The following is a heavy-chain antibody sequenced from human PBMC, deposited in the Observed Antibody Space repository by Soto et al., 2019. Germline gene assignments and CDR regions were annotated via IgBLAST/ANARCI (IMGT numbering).Heavy chain of an antibody. Sequence: QITLKESGPPLVKPTQTLTLTCTFSGFSLSSPAVGVNWIRQPPGKALEWLALIYWDDDKQYSPSLRSRLTITKDTSKNPVVLTMTNVAPVDTATYYCAHGSGWLSDYWGQGTLVTVSS. J-gene: IGHJ4*02. V-gene: IGHV2-5*02. CDR1: GFSLSSPAVG. CDR3: AHGSGWLSDY. D-gene: IGHD6-19*01. CDR2: IYWDDDK.